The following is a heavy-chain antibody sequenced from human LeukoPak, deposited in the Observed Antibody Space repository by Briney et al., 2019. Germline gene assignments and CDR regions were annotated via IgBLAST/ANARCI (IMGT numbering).Heavy chain of an antibody. CDR1: GYTFTGYY. D-gene: IGHD6-13*01. V-gene: IGHV1-2*02. Sequence: ASVKVSCKASGYTFTGYYMHWVRQAPGQGLEWMGWINPNSGGTNYAQKFQGRVTMTRDTSISTAYMELSRLRSDDTAVYYCARDSYSSSWYSQYSWFDPWGQGTLVTVSS. CDR2: INPNSGGT. J-gene: IGHJ5*02. CDR3: ARDSYSSSWYSQYSWFDP.